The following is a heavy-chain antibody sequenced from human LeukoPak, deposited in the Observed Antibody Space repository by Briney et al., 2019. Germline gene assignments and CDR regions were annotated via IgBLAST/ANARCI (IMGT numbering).Heavy chain of an antibody. D-gene: IGHD3-22*01. J-gene: IGHJ4*02. V-gene: IGHV1-24*01. CDR3: ATYDSSGYMDF. CDR1: GYSLTELS. Sequence: ASVTVSCKVSGYSLTELSIQWVRQAPGKGLEWMGGFDPADGETIYAQNFQGRVTTTEDTSVDTAYMQLRSLRSDDTAVYFCATYDSSGYMDFWGQGTLVTVSS. CDR2: FDPADGET.